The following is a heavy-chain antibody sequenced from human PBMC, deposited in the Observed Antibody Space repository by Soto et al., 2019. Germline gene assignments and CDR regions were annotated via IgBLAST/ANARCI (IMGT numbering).Heavy chain of an antibody. V-gene: IGHV4-34*01. Sequence: SESLSLTCAVYGESFSGYDGSWIRQPPGKGLEWIGEINHSGSTNYNPSLKSRVTISVDTSKNQFSLKLSSVTAADTAVYYCATIFGVVNNDYWGQGTLVTVSS. CDR1: GESFSGYD. CDR2: INHSGST. D-gene: IGHD3-3*01. J-gene: IGHJ4*01. CDR3: ATIFGVVNNDY.